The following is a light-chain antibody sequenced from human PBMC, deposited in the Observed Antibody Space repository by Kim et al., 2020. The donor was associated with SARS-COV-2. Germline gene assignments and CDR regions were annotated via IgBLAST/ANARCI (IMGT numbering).Light chain of an antibody. V-gene: IGKV1-5*03. Sequence: DIQMTQSPSTLSASVGDRVTITCRASQNVNTWLAWCQQKLGKAPDLLIYKASRLESGVPSRFSGSGSGTEFTLTISSLQPDDFATYYCQQYDTYPYTFGQGTKLEI. CDR2: KAS. CDR1: QNVNTW. J-gene: IGKJ2*01. CDR3: QQYDTYPYT.